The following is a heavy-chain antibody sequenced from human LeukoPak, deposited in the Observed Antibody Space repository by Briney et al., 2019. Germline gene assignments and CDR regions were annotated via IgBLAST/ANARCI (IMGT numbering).Heavy chain of an antibody. J-gene: IGHJ4*02. CDR1: GFTFSSYA. CDR3: AKGSHYDSSGSFYFDY. Sequence: GGSLRLSCAASGFTFSSYAMSWVRQAPGKGLEWVSGISGSGDNTYYADSVKGRFTISRDNSKNTLYVQVKSLGTEDTAAYYCAKGSHYDSSGSFYFDYWGQGTLVTVSS. D-gene: IGHD3-22*01. V-gene: IGHV3-23*01. CDR2: ISGSGDNT.